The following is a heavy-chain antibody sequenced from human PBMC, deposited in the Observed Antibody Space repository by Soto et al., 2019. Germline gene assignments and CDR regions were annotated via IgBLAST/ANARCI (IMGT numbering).Heavy chain of an antibody. Sequence: EVHLVESGGGLVQPGRSLRLSCAASGFTFDDYAMHWVRRDPGKGLEWVSSISWNSNIIGYADSVKGRFTISRDNAKNSLYLQMNSLRPEDTALYYCAKGGPDGFCSGGRCYFDYWGQGTLVTVSS. V-gene: IGHV3-9*01. CDR1: GFTFDDYA. D-gene: IGHD2-15*01. J-gene: IGHJ4*02. CDR2: ISWNSNII. CDR3: AKGGPDGFCSGGRCYFDY.